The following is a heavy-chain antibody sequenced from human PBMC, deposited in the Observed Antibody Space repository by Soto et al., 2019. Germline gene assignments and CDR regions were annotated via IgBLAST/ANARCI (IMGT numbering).Heavy chain of an antibody. D-gene: IGHD3-10*01. V-gene: IGHV4-59*01. J-gene: IGHJ5*02. CDR2: IYYSGST. CDR3: ARGAWIYYGSGSYEIDP. Sequence: SLTCTVSGGSISSYYWSWIRQPPGKGLEWIGYIYYSGSTNYNPSLKSRVTISVDTSKNQFSLKLSSVTAADTAVYYCARGAWIYYGSGSYEIDPWGQGTLVTVSS. CDR1: GGSISSYY.